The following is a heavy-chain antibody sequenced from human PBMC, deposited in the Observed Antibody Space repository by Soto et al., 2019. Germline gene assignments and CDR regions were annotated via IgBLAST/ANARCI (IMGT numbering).Heavy chain of an antibody. CDR3: VRDQGSYYNSYFDY. V-gene: IGHV3-20*04. CDR1: GFTFSKYA. CDR2: INWNGGST. J-gene: IGHJ4*02. D-gene: IGHD3-10*01. Sequence: GGSLRLSCAASGFTFSKYALSWVRQAPGKGLEWVSGINWNGGSTGYADSVKGRFTISRDNAKNSLYLQMSSLRADDTALYYCVRDQGSYYNSYFDYWGQGTLVTVSS.